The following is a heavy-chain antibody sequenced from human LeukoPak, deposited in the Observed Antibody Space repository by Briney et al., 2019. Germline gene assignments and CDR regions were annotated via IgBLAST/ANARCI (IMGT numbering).Heavy chain of an antibody. V-gene: IGHV4-34*01. CDR3: ARHSGSRLYYFDY. CDR1: GGSFSGYC. Sequence: AETLSLTCAVYGGSFSGYCWSWIRQPPGKGLEWIGVINHGGSINYNPSLKSRGTISVDTPTIQFSLKLSSVTAADTAVYYCARHSGSRLYYFDYWGQGTLVTVSS. CDR2: INHGGSI. D-gene: IGHD3-10*01. J-gene: IGHJ4*02.